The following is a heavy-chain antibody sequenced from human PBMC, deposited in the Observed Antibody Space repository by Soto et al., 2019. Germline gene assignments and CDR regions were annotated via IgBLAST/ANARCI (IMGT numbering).Heavy chain of an antibody. J-gene: IGHJ6*04. D-gene: IGHD3-3*01. CDR2: IRGKANSYAT. Sequence: TGGALRLSCAASGFTFSGSAMHWVRQASGKGLEWGGRIRGKANSYATAYAASAKGRFTISRDDSKNTAYLQMNSLKTEDTAVYYCTRLPVRFPDIVVWGKGTTVTVSS. CDR1: GFTFSGSA. V-gene: IGHV3-73*01. CDR3: TRLPVRFPDIVV.